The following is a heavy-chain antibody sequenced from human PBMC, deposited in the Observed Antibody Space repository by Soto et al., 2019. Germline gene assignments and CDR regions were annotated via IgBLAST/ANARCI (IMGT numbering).Heavy chain of an antibody. CDR1: GFSLSTSGVG. V-gene: IGHV2-5*02. CDR2: IYWDDDK. D-gene: IGHD2-15*01. CDR3: AHTRGGQQLLLHYFDY. Sequence: QIILKESGPTLVKPTQTLTLTCTFSGFSLSTSGVGVGWTRQPPGKALEWLALIYWDDDKRYSPSLKSRLTITKDTSENRVVLTMTNMDPVDTATYSCAHTRGGQQLLLHYFDYWGQGTLVTVSS. J-gene: IGHJ4*02.